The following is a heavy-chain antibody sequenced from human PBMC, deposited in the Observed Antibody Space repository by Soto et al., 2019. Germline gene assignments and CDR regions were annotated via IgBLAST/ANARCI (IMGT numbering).Heavy chain of an antibody. CDR3: ARGEDAFFYYGLDV. V-gene: IGHV4-59*01. CDR1: GGSITSSY. CDR2: IYDTGISGYTPST. Sequence: LSLTCTVSGGSITSSYWSWIRLPPGKGLEWIAYIYDTGISGYTPSTSYNPSLKSRVTMSVDTSKSQFSLKLTSVTAADTAVYYCARGEDAFFYYGLDVWGQGITVTVSS. J-gene: IGHJ6*02.